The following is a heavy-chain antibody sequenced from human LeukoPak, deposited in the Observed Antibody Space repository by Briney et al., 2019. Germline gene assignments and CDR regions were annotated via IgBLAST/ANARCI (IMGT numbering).Heavy chain of an antibody. CDR1: GFTFDDYA. V-gene: IGHV3-9*01. D-gene: IGHD5-12*01. CDR3: AKDTRAGVSGSFDY. J-gene: IGHJ4*02. Sequence: GGSRRLSCTASGFTFDDYAMHWVRQAPGEGLGWVSGITWSSGTMVYADSVKGLFTISRDNAKNSLYLQMNSLRDEDTALYYCAKDTRAGVSGSFDYWGQGTLVTVSS. CDR2: ITWSSGTM.